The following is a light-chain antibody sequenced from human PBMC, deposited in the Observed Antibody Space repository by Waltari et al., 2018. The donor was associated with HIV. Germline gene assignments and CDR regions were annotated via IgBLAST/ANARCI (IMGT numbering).Light chain of an antibody. V-gene: IGLV9-49*01. CDR3: GVDHGRGTDFVWV. J-gene: IGLJ3*02. Sequence: QPVLTQPPSASASLGASVTLTCTLTSGYSAYKVDWYQHQPGKGPRFVMRVGTGGIVGSKGEDIPDRFSVVGAGLNRTLTIKNIQEEDESVYHCGVDHGRGTDFVWVFGGGTKLTVL. CDR2: VGTGGIVG. CDR1: SGYSAYK.